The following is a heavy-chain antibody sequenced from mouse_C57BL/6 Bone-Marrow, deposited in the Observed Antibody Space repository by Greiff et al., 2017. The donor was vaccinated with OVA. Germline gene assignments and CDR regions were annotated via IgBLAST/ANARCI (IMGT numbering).Heavy chain of an antibody. Sequence: VQLQQSGAELVRPGASVKLSCTASGFNIKDDYMHWVKQRPEQGLEWIGWLDPENGDTEYASKFQGKATITADTSSNTAYLQLSSLTSEDTAVYYCTTTFTTVVAWYFDVWGTGTTVTVSS. D-gene: IGHD1-1*01. CDR2: LDPENGDT. V-gene: IGHV14-4*01. J-gene: IGHJ1*03. CDR3: TTTFTTVVAWYFDV. CDR1: GFNIKDDY.